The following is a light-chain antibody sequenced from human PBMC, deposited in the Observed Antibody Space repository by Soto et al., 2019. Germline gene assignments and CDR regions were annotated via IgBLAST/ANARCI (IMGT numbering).Light chain of an antibody. J-gene: IGKJ1*01. Sequence: EVVLTRSPGTLSLSPGEIATLSCRASQSVFSCLAWFQQRPGQAPRLLIYGSATRATGIPARFSGSWSGTEFTLTISSLQSEDSAVYYSQQYHIWPAFGQGTKLDIK. CDR2: GSA. V-gene: IGKV3-15*01. CDR1: QSVFSC. CDR3: QQYHIWPA.